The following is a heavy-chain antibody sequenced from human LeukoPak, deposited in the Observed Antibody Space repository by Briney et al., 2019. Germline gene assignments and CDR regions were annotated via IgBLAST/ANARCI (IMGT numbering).Heavy chain of an antibody. CDR1: GYTFTSYY. CDR3: ARGYYYDSSGYYPRHDY. CDR2: INPSGGST. D-gene: IGHD3-22*01. J-gene: IGHJ4*02. V-gene: IGHV1-46*01. Sequence: ASVKVSCKASGYTFTSYYMHWVRQAPGQGLEWMGIINPSGGSTSYAQKFQGRVTMTRNTSISTAYMELSSLRSEDTAVYYCARGYYYDSSGYYPRHDYWGQGTLVTVSS.